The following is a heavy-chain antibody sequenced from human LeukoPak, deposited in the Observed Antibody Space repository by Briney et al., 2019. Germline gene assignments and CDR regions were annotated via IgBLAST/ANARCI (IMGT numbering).Heavy chain of an antibody. Sequence: SETLSLTCGVSGGSISGTNWWSWVRQPPGQGLEWIGEISLAGLTNYNPSLNGRVTISLDKSSNQLSLHLTSVTAADTATYFCSRESGPFCPFGYWGQGTLVIVSS. CDR3: SRESGPFCPFGY. V-gene: IGHV4-4*02. D-gene: IGHD1-26*01. CDR1: GGSISGTNW. CDR2: ISLAGLT. J-gene: IGHJ4*02.